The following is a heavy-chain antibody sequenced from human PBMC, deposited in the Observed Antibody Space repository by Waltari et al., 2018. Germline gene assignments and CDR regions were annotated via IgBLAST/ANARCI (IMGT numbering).Heavy chain of an antibody. Sequence: QVQLQESGPGLVKPSETLSLTCTVSGGSISSYYWSWIRQPPGKGLAWIGYIDTSGSTNYNPALKSRVTISVDTSKNQFSLKLSSVTAADTAVYYCARDGGGSGWFDYWGQGTLVTVSS. CDR1: GGSISSYY. D-gene: IGHD6-19*01. J-gene: IGHJ4*02. CDR3: ARDGGGSGWFDY. V-gene: IGHV4-4*09. CDR2: IDTSGST.